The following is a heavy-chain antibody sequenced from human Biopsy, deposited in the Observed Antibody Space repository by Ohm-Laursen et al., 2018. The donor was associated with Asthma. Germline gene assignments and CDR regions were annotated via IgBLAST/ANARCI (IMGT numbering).Heavy chain of an antibody. V-gene: IGHV1-3*04. CDR2: VNTGNGDT. CDR1: GYIFISFA. J-gene: IGHJ3*01. D-gene: IGHD3-9*01. CDR3: ARTYYDFLTGQVKDVFGV. Sequence: SVKVSCNVSGYIFISFAIHWVRQAPGQRLEWMGWVNTGNGDTKYSQKFQGRVTITRDTSASTAYMELRSLRSEDTATYYCARTYYDFLTGQVKDVFGVWGQGTMVTVSS.